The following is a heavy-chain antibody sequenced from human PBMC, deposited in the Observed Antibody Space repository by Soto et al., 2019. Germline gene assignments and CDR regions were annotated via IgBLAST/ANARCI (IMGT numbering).Heavy chain of an antibody. V-gene: IGHV3-30*18. Sequence: GGALGLSCAASGFTFSSYCMHWVRQAPGKGLGWVAVILYDGSKKYYADSMKGRFTISRDNSKNTLYLQMNSLRADDTALYYCAKDRGALRWSEEHYYFDYWGQGSLVTVSS. J-gene: IGHJ4*02. CDR1: GFTFSSYC. D-gene: IGHD4-17*01. CDR2: ILYDGSKK. CDR3: AKDRGALRWSEEHYYFDY.